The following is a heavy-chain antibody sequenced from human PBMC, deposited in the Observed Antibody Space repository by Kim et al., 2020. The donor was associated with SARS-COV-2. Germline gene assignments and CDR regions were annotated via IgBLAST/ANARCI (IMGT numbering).Heavy chain of an antibody. CDR3: ARLAGSWLVYYFDY. Sequence: GGSLRLSCAASGFTFSSYWMSWVRQVPGKGLEWVANIKQDGSEKYYVDSVKGRFTISRDNAKNSLYLQMNSLRAEDTAVYYCARLAGSWLVYYFDYWGQGTLVTVSS. CDR2: IKQDGSEK. V-gene: IGHV3-7*01. D-gene: IGHD6-13*01. CDR1: GFTFSSYW. J-gene: IGHJ4*02.